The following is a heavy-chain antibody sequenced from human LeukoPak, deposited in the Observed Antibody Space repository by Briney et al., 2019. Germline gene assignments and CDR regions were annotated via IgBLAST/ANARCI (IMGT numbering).Heavy chain of an antibody. CDR2: IYYSGST. J-gene: IGHJ4*02. Sequence: SETLSLTCTVFGGSISSHYWSWIRQPPGKGLEWIGYIYYSGSTNYNPSLKSRVTISVDTSKNQFSLKLSSVTAADTAVYYCARGRGDYDFWSGYLTRNIYYFDYWGQGTLVTVSS. CDR1: GGSISSHY. CDR3: ARGRGDYDFWSGYLTRNIYYFDY. D-gene: IGHD3-3*01. V-gene: IGHV4-59*11.